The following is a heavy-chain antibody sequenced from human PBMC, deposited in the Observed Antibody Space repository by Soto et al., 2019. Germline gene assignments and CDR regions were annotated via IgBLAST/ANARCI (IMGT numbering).Heavy chain of an antibody. Sequence: ASVKVSCKASGGTFSSYTISWVRQAPGQGLEWMGRIIPILGIANYAQKFQGRVTITADKSTSTAYMELSSLRSEDTAVYYCASDNGYCSGGSCYSAPVDYWGQGTLVTVSS. D-gene: IGHD2-15*01. V-gene: IGHV1-69*02. J-gene: IGHJ4*02. CDR3: ASDNGYCSGGSCYSAPVDY. CDR1: GGTFSSYT. CDR2: IIPILGIA.